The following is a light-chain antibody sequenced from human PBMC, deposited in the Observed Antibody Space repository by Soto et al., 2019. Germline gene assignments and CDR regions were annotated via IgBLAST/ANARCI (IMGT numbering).Light chain of an antibody. V-gene: IGLV2-8*01. J-gene: IGLJ3*02. Sequence: QSALTQPPSASGSPGQSVTISCTGTSSDVGAYKYVSWYQQYPGKAPKLMIYEVSKRPSGVPDRFSGSKSGNTASLTVSGLQAEDEADYDCTSYVGRDIWGCGGETKVTVL. CDR3: TSYVGRDIWG. CDR1: SSDVGAYKY. CDR2: EVS.